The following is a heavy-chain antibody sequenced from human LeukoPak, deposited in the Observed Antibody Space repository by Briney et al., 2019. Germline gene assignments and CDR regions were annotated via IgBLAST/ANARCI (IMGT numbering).Heavy chain of an antibody. CDR1: GFTFSSYA. J-gene: IGHJ3*02. CDR2: ISGSGGST. Sequence: PGGSLRLSCAASGFTFSSYAMSWVRQAPGKGLEWVSAISGSGGSTYYADSVKGRFTISRDSSKNTLYLQMNGLRAEDTAVYYCARWFLHAFDIWGQGTMVTVSS. V-gene: IGHV3-23*01. CDR3: ARWFLHAFDI. D-gene: IGHD2-15*01.